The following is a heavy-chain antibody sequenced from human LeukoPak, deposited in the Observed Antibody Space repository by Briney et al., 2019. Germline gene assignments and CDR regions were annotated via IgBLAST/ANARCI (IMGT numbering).Heavy chain of an antibody. CDR1: GFTFSSYA. D-gene: IGHD5-24*01. CDR3: VRPTIDGYEFDY. CDR2: ISGSGGST. V-gene: IGHV3-23*01. J-gene: IGHJ4*02. Sequence: GGSLRLSCAASGFTFSSYAMSWVRQAPGKGLEWVSAISGSGGSTYYADSVKGRVTISRDNAKNTLYLQMNSLRAEDTALYYCVRPTIDGYEFDYWGQGTLVTVSS.